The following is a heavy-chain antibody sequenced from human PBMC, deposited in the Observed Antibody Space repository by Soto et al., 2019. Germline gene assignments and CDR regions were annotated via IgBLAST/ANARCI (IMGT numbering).Heavy chain of an antibody. CDR2: IDPSGSYT. J-gene: IGHJ6*02. CDR1: GYSFTSYW. V-gene: IGHV5-10-1*01. CDR3: ARHGDLDYYYGMDV. D-gene: IGHD7-27*01. Sequence: GESLKISCKGSGYSFTSYWISWVRQMPGKGLEWMGRIDPSGSYTNYSPSFQGHVTISADKSISTAYLQWSSLKASDTAMYYCARHGDLDYYYGMDVWGQGTTVTVSS.